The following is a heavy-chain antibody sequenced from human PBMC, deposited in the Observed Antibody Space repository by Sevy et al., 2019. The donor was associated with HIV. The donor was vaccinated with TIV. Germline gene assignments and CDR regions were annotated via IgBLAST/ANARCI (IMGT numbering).Heavy chain of an antibody. J-gene: IGHJ4*02. CDR3: AKDSRVYSSSHFDY. V-gene: IGHV3-11*06. CDR1: GFTFSDYY. CDR2: ISSGSSYT. D-gene: IGHD6-13*01. Sequence: GGSLRLSCAASGFTFSDYYMSWIRQAPGKGLEWVSYISSGSSYTNYADSVKGRFTISRDNARNSLYRQMNSLRAEDTAVYYCAKDSRVYSSSHFDYWGQGIRVTVSS.